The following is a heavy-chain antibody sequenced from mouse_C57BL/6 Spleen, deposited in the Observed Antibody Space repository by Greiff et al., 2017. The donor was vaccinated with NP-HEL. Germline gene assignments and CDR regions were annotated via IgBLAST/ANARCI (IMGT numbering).Heavy chain of an antibody. CDR3: TIYYDYDDGPFYAMDY. CDR1: GFTFSDAW. Sequence: EVKVEESGGGLVQPGGSMKLSCAASGFTFSDAWMDWVRQSPEKGLEWVAEIRNKANNHATYYAESVKGRFTISRDDSKSSVYLQMNSLRAEDTGIYYCTIYYDYDDGPFYAMDYWGQGTSVTVSS. D-gene: IGHD2-4*01. CDR2: IRNKANNHAT. V-gene: IGHV6-6*01. J-gene: IGHJ4*01.